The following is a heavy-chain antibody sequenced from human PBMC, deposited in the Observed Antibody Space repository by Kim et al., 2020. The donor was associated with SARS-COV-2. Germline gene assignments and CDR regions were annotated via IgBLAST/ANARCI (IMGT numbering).Heavy chain of an antibody. V-gene: IGHV4-39*01. Sequence: SETLSLTCTVSGGSISSSSYYWGWIRQPPGKGLEWIGSIYYSGSTYYNPSLKSRVTISVDTSKNQFSLKLSSVTAADTAVYYCARRRFHSSKGYYFDYWGQGTLVTVSS. CDR2: IYYSGST. CDR3: ARRRFHSSKGYYFDY. CDR1: GGSISSSSYY. J-gene: IGHJ4*02. D-gene: IGHD6-13*01.